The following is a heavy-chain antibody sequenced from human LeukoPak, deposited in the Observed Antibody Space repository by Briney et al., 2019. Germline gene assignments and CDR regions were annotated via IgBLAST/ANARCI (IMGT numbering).Heavy chain of an antibody. CDR2: ISARGDST. Sequence: GGSLRLSCAASGLTFSSYAVSWVRQAPAKGLECVSAISARGDSTYYADSVEGRFTISRDNSKNTLYLQMNSLKGEDTALYYCARGAYGDYDYWGQGTLVTVSS. CDR1: GLTFSSYA. D-gene: IGHD4-17*01. J-gene: IGHJ4*02. CDR3: ARGAYGDYDY. V-gene: IGHV3-23*01.